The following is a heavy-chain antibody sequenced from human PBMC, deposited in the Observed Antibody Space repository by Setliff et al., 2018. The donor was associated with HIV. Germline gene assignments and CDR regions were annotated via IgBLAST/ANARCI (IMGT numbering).Heavy chain of an antibody. V-gene: IGHV4-39*07. D-gene: IGHD3-10*01. Sequence: SETLSLTCNVSGGSISSSSYYWGWIRQPPGKGLEWIGSIYHSGSTYYNPSLKSRVTISVGRSKNQFSLKLSSVTAADTAVYYCARGGSYYYGSGSPRGGAFDIWGQGTMVTVSS. CDR1: GGSISSSSYY. J-gene: IGHJ3*02. CDR2: IYHSGST. CDR3: ARGGSYYYGSGSPRGGAFDI.